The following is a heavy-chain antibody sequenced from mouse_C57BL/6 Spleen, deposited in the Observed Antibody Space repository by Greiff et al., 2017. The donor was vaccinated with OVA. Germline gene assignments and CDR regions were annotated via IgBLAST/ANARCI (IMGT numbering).Heavy chain of an antibody. CDR1: GYAFSSYW. CDR3: ARTGTGYYFDY. CDR2: IYPGDGDT. V-gene: IGHV1-80*01. D-gene: IGHD4-1*01. Sequence: VQVVESGAELVKPGASVKISCKASGYAFSSYWMNWVKQRPGKGLEWIGQIYPGDGDTNYNGKFKGKATLTADKSSSTAYMQLSSLTSEDSAVYFCARTGTGYYFDYWGQGTTLTVSS. J-gene: IGHJ2*01.